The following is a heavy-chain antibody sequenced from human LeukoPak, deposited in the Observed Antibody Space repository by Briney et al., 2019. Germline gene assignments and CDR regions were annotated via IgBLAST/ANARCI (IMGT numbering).Heavy chain of an antibody. CDR1: GFTFSSYW. V-gene: IGHV3-7*01. CDR3: ARGLMYYYDSSGYSYDAFDI. CDR2: IKQDGSEK. D-gene: IGHD3-22*01. J-gene: IGHJ3*02. Sequence: PGGSLRLSCAASGFTFSSYWMSWVRQAPGKGLEWVANIKQDGSEKYYVDSVKGRFAISRDNAKNSLYLQMSSLRAEDTAVYYCARGLMYYYDSSGYSYDAFDIWGQGTMVTVSS.